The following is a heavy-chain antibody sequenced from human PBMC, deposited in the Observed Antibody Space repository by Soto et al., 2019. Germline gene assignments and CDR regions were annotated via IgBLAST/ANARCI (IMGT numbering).Heavy chain of an antibody. CDR2: IIAYGDAT. CDR1: GFTLTNYA. CDR3: ARLMSGSSNYYYGMDV. V-gene: IGHV3-23*01. D-gene: IGHD3-10*01. Sequence: GGSLRLSCAASGFTLTNYAMRWVRQAPGKGLEWVSSIIAYGDATYYADSVKGRFTISRDNSKNTLYLQMNSLRAEDTALYYCARLMSGSSNYYYGMDVWGQGTTVTVSS. J-gene: IGHJ6*02.